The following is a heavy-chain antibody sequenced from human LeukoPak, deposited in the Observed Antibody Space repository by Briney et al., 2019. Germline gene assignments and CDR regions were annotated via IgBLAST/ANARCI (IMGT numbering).Heavy chain of an antibody. CDR1: GGSISSGGYY. CDR3: ARGLPRKIVVVPAATVWRGNWFDP. J-gene: IGHJ5*02. Sequence: ESSQTLSLTCTVSGGSISSGGYYWSWIRQRPGKGLEWIGYIYYSGSAYYNPSLKSRVTISVDTSKNQFSLKLSSVTAADTAVYYCARGLPRKIVVVPAATVWRGNWFDPWGQGTLVTVSS. D-gene: IGHD2-2*01. CDR2: IYYSGSA. V-gene: IGHV4-31*03.